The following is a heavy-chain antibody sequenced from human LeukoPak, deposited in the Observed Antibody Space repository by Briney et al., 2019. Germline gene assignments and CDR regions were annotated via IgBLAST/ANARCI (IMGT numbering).Heavy chain of an antibody. J-gene: IGHJ4*02. D-gene: IGHD3-22*01. V-gene: IGHV3-23*01. CDR3: DKPGDVIRVILVVLHKDDYSFDS. Sequence: QAGGSLRLSCAVSGITLSNYGMRWARQAPGGGREWVSGISGSGGNTYYADSVKGRFTISRDNCKNTVYQQMNSLRGEDTGVYLYDKPGDVIRVILVVLHKDDYSFDSWGQGALVTVSS. CDR1: GITLSNYG. CDR2: ISGSGGNT.